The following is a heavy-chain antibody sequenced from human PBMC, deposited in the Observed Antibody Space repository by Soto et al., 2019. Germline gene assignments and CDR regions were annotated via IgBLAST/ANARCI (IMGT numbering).Heavy chain of an antibody. V-gene: IGHV1-69*01. CDR2: IIPIFGTA. CDR1: GGTFSSYA. Sequence: QVQLVQSGAEVKKPGSSVKVSCKASGGTFSSYAISWVRQAPGQGLEWMGGIIPIFGTANYAQKFQGRVTITADESTSTAYMELSSLRSDDTVVYYCARRVLRFLECPIDYYYGMDVWGKGTTVTASS. J-gene: IGHJ6*04. D-gene: IGHD3-3*01. CDR3: ARRVLRFLECPIDYYYGMDV.